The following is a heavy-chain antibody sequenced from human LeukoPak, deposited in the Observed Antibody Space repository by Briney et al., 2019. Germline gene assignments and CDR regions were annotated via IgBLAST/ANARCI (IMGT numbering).Heavy chain of an antibody. V-gene: IGHV2-5*02. Sequence: SGPTLVKPTQTLTLTCTFSGFSLTTSGVGVGWIRQPPGKALEGLALIYWDDEKRYRPSLRTRLPIPKDPSNSQVVLTMTNMDPVDTATYYCAHLYFYNSGGYSRAFDYWGQGTLVTVSS. CDR1: GFSLTTSGVG. CDR2: IYWDDEK. CDR3: AHLYFYNSGGYSRAFDY. J-gene: IGHJ4*02. D-gene: IGHD3-22*01.